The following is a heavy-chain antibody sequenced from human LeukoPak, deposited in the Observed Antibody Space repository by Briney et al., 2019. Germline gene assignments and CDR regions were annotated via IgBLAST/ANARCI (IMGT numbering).Heavy chain of an antibody. CDR3: AKVSCTGGTCSSFDY. CDR1: GFTFSSFV. Sequence: GGSLRLSCAPSGFTFSSFVMSWVRQAPGKGLEWVSSISGSGVYRYYTDSVKGRFTISRDNSKNTLYVQMNSLRAEDTAVYYCAKVSCTGGTCSSFDYWGQGTLATVSS. V-gene: IGHV3-23*01. J-gene: IGHJ4*02. D-gene: IGHD2-8*02. CDR2: ISGSGVYR.